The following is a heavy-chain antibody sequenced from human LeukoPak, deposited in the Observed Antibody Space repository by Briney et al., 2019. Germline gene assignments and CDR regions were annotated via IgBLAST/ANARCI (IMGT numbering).Heavy chain of an antibody. D-gene: IGHD1-26*01. CDR2: IDYSGSI. CDR3: ARVVGSVNSIRFDP. CDR1: GYRLSSGYH. J-gene: IGHJ5*02. Sequence: PSETLSLTCTVSGYRLSSGYHWGWIRQTPGKGLEWLGSIDYSGSIYDNPSLRSRVTISLDTSKNQVYLKVKSVTAADTAVYYCARVVGSVNSIRFDPWGQGTLVTVSS. V-gene: IGHV4-38-2*02.